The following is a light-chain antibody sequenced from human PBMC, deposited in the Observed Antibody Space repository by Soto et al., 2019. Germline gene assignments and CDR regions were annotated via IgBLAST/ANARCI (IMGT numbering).Light chain of an antibody. CDR1: SSDVGGYNY. Sequence: QSALTQPRSVSGSVGQSVTMSCTGTSSDVGGYNYVSWYQHHPGKAPKLIIYDVTKRPSGVPARFSGSKSDNTASLTISGLQAKNEADYYCCSYAGTYTGVFGGGTKLAVL. J-gene: IGLJ3*02. CDR3: CSYAGTYTGV. CDR2: DVT. V-gene: IGLV2-11*01.